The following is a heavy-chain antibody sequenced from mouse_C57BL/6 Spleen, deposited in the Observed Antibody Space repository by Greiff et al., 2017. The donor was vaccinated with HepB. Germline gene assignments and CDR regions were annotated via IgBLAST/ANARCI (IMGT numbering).Heavy chain of an antibody. CDR3: ARRYYGSSLYAMDY. CDR1: GFTFSDYG. Sequence: EVKLVESGGGLVQPGGSLKLSCAASGFTFSDYGMAWVRQAPRKGPEWVAFISNLAYSIYYADTVTGRFTISRENAKNTLYLEMSSLRSEDTAMYYWARRYYGSSLYAMDYWGQGTSVTVSS. D-gene: IGHD1-1*01. V-gene: IGHV5-15*01. CDR2: ISNLAYSI. J-gene: IGHJ4*01.